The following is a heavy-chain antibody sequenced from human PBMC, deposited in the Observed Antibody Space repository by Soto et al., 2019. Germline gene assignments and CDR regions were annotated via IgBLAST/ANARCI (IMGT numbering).Heavy chain of an antibody. CDR3: ARGGLTAARLRDYGDYATFDY. V-gene: IGHV1-69*13. J-gene: IGHJ4*02. CDR2: IIPIFGTS. D-gene: IGHD4-17*01. Sequence: VASVKVSCKASGCTFSSYAISWVRQAPGQGLEWMGGIIPIFGTSNYAQKFQGRVTITADESTSTAYMELSSLRSEDTAVYYCARGGLTAARLRDYGDYATFDYWGQGTLVTVSS. CDR1: GCTFSSYA.